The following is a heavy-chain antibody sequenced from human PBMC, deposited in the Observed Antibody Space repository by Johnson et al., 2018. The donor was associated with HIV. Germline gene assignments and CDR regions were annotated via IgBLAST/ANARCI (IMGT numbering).Heavy chain of an antibody. CDR3: ARAFDSGNIRDRFWDI. CDR1: GFTFDDYG. Sequence: VQLVESGGGVVRPGGSLRLSCAASGFTFDDYGMSWVRQAPGKGLEWVSAISGSGGSTYYADSVKGRFTISRDNSKNTLYLQMNSLRADDTAVYYCARAFDSGNIRDRFWDIWGQGTMVTVSS. CDR2: ISGSGGST. V-gene: IGHV3-23*04. J-gene: IGHJ3*02. D-gene: IGHD1-26*01.